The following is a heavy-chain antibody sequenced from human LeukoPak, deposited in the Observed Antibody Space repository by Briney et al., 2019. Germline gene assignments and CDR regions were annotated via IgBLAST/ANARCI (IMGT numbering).Heavy chain of an antibody. CDR2: ISRSSTNI. J-gene: IGHJ4*02. Sequence: GGSLRLSCAASGFTFSTYSMNWVRQAPGKGLEWVSSISRSSTNIYYADSVKGRFTISRDNAKNSLYLQMNSLRAEDTAVYYCAAFDSWGQGTLVTVSS. V-gene: IGHV3-21*01. CDR3: AAFDS. CDR1: GFTFSTYS.